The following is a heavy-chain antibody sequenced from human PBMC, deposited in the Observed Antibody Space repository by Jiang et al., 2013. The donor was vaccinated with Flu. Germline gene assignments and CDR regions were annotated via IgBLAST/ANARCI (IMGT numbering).Heavy chain of an antibody. CDR2: IIAGNGNT. J-gene: IGHJ5*02. CDR3: GRGVNFYGSGRDWCDP. CDR1: GYTFTTYA. D-gene: IGHD3-10*01. V-gene: IGHV1-3*01. Sequence: SGAEVKKPGASVKVSCKASGYTFTTYAIHWVRQAPGQRLEWMGWIIAGNGNTKYSQKFQGRVTITRDTSASTVYMELSSLTSEDTAVYYCGRGVNFYGSGRDWCDPWGQGTLVTVSS.